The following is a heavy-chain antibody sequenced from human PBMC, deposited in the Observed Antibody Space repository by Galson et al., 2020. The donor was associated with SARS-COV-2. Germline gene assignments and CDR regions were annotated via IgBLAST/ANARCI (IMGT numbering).Heavy chain of an antibody. CDR2: IYYSGST. J-gene: IGHJ5*02. Sequence: SETLSLTCTVSGGSISSGGYYWSWIRQHPGKGLEWIGYIYYSGSTYYNPSLKSRVTISVDTSKNQFSLKLSSVTAADTAVYYCARAIGFGEILVSWFDPWGQGTLVTVSS. CDR1: GGSISSGGYY. CDR3: ARAIGFGEILVSWFDP. D-gene: IGHD3-10*01. V-gene: IGHV4-31*03.